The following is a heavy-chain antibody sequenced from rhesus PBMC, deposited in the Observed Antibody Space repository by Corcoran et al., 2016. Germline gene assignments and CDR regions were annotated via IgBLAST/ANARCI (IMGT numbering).Heavy chain of an antibody. CDR3: ARNIVVVFTALDY. J-gene: IGHJ4*01. D-gene: IGHD2-27*01. Sequence: QLQLQESGPGLVKPSETLSLTCAVSGGSISSNYWSWIRPPPGKGLEWIGRISGRGGSTDDNPALKSRVTSSTDTSKKQVSLKVSSVTAADTAVYYCARNIVVVFTALDYWGQGVLVTVAS. V-gene: IGHV4-173*01. CDR1: GGSISSNY. CDR2: ISGRGGST.